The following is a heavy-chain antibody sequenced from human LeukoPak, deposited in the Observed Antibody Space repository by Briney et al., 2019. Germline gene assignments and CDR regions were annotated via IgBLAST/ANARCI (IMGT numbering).Heavy chain of an antibody. J-gene: IGHJ5*02. CDR2: IYHSGST. CDR1: GDSIKSSSYY. Sequence: SETLSLTCTVSGDSIKSSSYYWAWVRQPPGKGLEWIASIYHSGSTYYNPSLKSRVTISVDTSKNRFSLKLSSVTAADTAVYYCAREESTGNWFDPWGQGTLVTVSS. CDR3: AREESTGNWFDP. V-gene: IGHV4-39*07.